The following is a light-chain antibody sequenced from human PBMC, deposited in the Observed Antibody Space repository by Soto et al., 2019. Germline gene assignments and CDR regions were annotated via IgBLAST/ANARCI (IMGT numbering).Light chain of an antibody. Sequence: QSVLTQPPSASGTPGQRVTISCSGSSSNIGSNPVSWYQQLPGTAPKSLIYSDNQRPSGVPDRISGSRSGTSASLAISGLQSEDEAEYSCAAWDDSLRGRVFGGGTKLTVL. CDR2: SDN. J-gene: IGLJ2*01. V-gene: IGLV1-44*01. CDR3: AAWDDSLRGRV. CDR1: SSNIGSNP.